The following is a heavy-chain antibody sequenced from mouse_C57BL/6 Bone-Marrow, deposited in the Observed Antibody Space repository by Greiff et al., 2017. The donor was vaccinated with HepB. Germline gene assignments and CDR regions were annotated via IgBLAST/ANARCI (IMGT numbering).Heavy chain of an antibody. D-gene: IGHD2-3*01. Sequence: EVKLVESGGGLVKPGGSLKLSCAPSGFTLSDYGMHWVRQAPEKGLEWVAYISSGSSTIYYADTVKGRFTISRDNAKSTLFLQMTSLRSEDTAMYYCARPYDGYPYYFDYWGQGTTLTVSS. CDR2: ISSGSSTI. V-gene: IGHV5-17*01. CDR1: GFTLSDYG. CDR3: ARPYDGYPYYFDY. J-gene: IGHJ2*01.